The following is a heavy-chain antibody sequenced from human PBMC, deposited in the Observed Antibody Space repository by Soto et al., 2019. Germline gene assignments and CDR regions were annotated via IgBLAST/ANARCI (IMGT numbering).Heavy chain of an antibody. D-gene: IGHD4-17*01. J-gene: IGHJ4*02. V-gene: IGHV4-30-4*01. CDR1: GGSISSGDFY. Sequence: PSETLSLTCTVSGGSISSGDFYWSWIRQPPGKGLELIGNIYYSGSTYYNPSLRSRAIMSVDTYQNQFSLKLRSLTAADTAVYFCASADDFSDRFDYWGQGALAPVSS. CDR2: IYYSGST. CDR3: ASADDFSDRFDY.